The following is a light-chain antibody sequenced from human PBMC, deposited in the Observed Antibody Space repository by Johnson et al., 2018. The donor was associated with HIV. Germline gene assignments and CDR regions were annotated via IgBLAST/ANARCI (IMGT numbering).Light chain of an antibody. CDR1: SSNIGNNY. J-gene: IGLJ1*01. Sequence: HSVLTQPPSVSAAPGQRVTISCSGSSSNIGNNYVSWYQHLPGTAPKLLIYDNDKRPSRIPDRFSGSRSGTSATLGITGLQTGDEADYYCGTWDSSLSAYVFGTGTKVTGL. V-gene: IGLV1-51*01. CDR2: DND. CDR3: GTWDSSLSAYV.